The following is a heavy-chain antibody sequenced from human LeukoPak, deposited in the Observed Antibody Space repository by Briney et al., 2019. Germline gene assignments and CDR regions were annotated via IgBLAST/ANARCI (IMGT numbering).Heavy chain of an antibody. CDR3: ARGNFDWSYY. D-gene: IGHD3-9*01. CDR2: ISSSSSYI. CDR1: GFTLSNYW. Sequence: PGGSLRLSCTASGFTLSNYWMTWVRQAPGKGLEWVSSISSSSSYIYYADSVKGRFTISRDNAKNSLYLQMNSLRAEDTAVYYCARGNFDWSYYWGQGTLVTVSS. V-gene: IGHV3-21*01. J-gene: IGHJ4*02.